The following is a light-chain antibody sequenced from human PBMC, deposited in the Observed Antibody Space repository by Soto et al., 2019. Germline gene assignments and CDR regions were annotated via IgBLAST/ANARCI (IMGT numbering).Light chain of an antibody. CDR1: ISDIGGYNY. CDR2: DVS. V-gene: IGLV2-14*03. J-gene: IGLJ2*01. Sequence: QSALTQPASVSGPPGQSITISCTGTISDIGGYNYVSWYQHHPGRAPKLMIYDVSNRPSGVSSRFSGSRFGNTASLTISGLQADDEADYYCSSYTPSTILFGGGTK. CDR3: SSYTPSTIL.